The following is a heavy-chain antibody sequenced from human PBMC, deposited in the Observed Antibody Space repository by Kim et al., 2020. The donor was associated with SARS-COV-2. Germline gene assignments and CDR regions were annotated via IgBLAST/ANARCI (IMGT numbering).Heavy chain of an antibody. CDR2: ISYDGSNE. J-gene: IGHJ6*01. Sequence: GGSLRLSCAASGFTFRTYGMYWVRQAPGKGLEWVALISYDGSNEYYADSVKGRFTISRDNSKNTLYLQMTSLRAEDTALFYCAKALLRGVNYYYYGMDV. CDR3: AKALLRGVNYYYYGMDV. V-gene: IGHV3-30*18. D-gene: IGHD3-10*01. CDR1: GFTFRTYG.